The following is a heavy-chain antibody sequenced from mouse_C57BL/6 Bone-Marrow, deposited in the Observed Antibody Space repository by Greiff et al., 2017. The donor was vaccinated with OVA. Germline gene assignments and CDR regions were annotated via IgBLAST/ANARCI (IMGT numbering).Heavy chain of an antibody. D-gene: IGHD1-1*01. CDR2: ISSGSSTI. J-gene: IGHJ4*01. CDR3: ARDYGSSYLYYAMDY. CDR1: GFTFSDYG. V-gene: IGHV5-17*01. Sequence: EVKLVESGGGLVKPGGSLKLSCAASGFTFSDYGMHWVRQAPEKGLEWVAYISSGSSTIYYADTVKGRFTISRDNAKNTLFLQMTSLRSEDTAMYYCARDYGSSYLYYAMDYWGQGTSVTVSS.